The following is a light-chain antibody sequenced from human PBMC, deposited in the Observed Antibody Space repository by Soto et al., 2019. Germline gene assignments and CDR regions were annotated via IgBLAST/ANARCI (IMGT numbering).Light chain of an antibody. J-gene: IGLJ1*01. Sequence: QSVLTQPASVSGSPGQWITISCTGTSSDFGGYNYVSWYQQHPDKAPKLMIYEVSNRPSGVSNRFSGSKSGNTASLTISGLQAEDEADYYCSSYTSSSTLYVFGTGTKVTVL. CDR2: EVS. CDR1: SSDFGGYNY. V-gene: IGLV2-14*01. CDR3: SSYTSSSTLYV.